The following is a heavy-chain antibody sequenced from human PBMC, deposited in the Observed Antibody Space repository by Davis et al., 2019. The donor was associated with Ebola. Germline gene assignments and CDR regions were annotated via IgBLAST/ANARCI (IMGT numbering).Heavy chain of an antibody. CDR3: AKGFFTSDADY. CDR1: GFTFSSYG. CDR2: ISYDGSNK. V-gene: IGHV3-30*18. J-gene: IGHJ4*02. D-gene: IGHD1-1*01. Sequence: GESLKTSCAASGFTFSSYGMHWVRQAPGKGLEWVAVISYDGSNKYYADSVKGRFTISRDNSKNTLYLQMNSLRAEDTAVYYCAKGFFTSDADYWGQGTLVTVSS.